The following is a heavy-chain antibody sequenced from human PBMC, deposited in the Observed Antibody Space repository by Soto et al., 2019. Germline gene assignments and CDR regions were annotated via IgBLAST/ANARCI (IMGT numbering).Heavy chain of an antibody. CDR1: GFTFSGSA. J-gene: IGHJ4*02. CDR3: AVVRGVPANVPRPLYY. V-gene: IGHV3-73*01. D-gene: IGHD3-10*01. CDR2: IRSKANSYAT. Sequence: PGGSLRLSCAASGFTFSGSAMHWVRQASGKGLEWVGRIRSKANSYATAYAASVKGRFTISRDDSKNTAYLQMNSLKTEDTAVYYCAVVRGVPANVPRPLYYWGQGTLVTVSS.